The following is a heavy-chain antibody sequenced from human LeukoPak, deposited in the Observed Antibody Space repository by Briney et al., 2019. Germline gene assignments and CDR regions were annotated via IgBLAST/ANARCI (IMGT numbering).Heavy chain of an antibody. CDR2: ISYSGANS. D-gene: IGHD3-16*02. J-gene: IGHJ3*01. CDR1: GFTFSGAA. V-gene: IGHV3-23*01. Sequence: GGSLRLSCAASGFTFSGAAMSWVRQAPGGGLEWVSRISYSGANSYYTDSVRGRFTISSDNSKSTLFLQMTGLKAEDTAIYYCTRDMQLSTWGRGTMVTVSS. CDR3: TRDMQLST.